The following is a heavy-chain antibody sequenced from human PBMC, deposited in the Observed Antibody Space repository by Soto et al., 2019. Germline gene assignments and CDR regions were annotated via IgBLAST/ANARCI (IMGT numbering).Heavy chain of an antibody. CDR3: AREREDTAMAFDY. V-gene: IGHV3-30-3*01. Sequence: QVQLVESGGGVVQPGRSLRLSCAASGFTLSNYTMHWVRQAPGKGLEWVAVISYDGSNKYYADSVKGRFTISRDNSKNTLYLQMNSLRAEDTAVYYCAREREDTAMAFDYWGQGTLVTVSS. CDR2: ISYDGSNK. CDR1: GFTLSNYT. D-gene: IGHD5-18*01. J-gene: IGHJ4*02.